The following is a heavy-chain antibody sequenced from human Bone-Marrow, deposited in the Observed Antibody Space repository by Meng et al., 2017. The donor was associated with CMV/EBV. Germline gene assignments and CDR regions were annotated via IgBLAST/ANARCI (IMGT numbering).Heavy chain of an antibody. D-gene: IGHD2-2*01. CDR3: ARDRGDGVVPAAISYSDNDAFDI. Sequence: GESLKISCAASGFTFSSYGMHWVRQAPGKGLEWVSSISSSSSSYIYYADSVKGRFTISRDNAKNSLYLQMNSLRAEDTAVYYCARDRGDGVVPAAISYSDNDAFDIWGQGTMVSVSS. CDR1: GFTFSSYG. V-gene: IGHV3-21*01. CDR2: ISSSSSSYI. J-gene: IGHJ3*02.